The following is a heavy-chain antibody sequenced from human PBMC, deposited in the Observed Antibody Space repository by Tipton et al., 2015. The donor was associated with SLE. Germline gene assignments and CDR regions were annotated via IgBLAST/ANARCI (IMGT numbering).Heavy chain of an antibody. CDR1: GYSFTSYW. CDR3: ARRVEGILTTDF. J-gene: IGHJ4*02. CDR2: IYPSDSDI. Sequence: QLVQSGAELKKPGESLTISCKGSGYSFTSYWIGWVRQKPGKRLEWMGIIYPSDSDIRYNPSFQGQVTISADRSINTAYLQWSSLKASDTAMYYCARRVEGILTTDFWGQGTLVTVSS. D-gene: IGHD3-22*01. V-gene: IGHV5-51*03.